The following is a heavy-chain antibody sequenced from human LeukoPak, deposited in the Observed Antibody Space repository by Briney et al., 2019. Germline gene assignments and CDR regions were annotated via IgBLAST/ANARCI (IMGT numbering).Heavy chain of an antibody. CDR2: INTDSGDP. D-gene: IGHD6-13*01. J-gene: IGHJ4*02. CDR1: GYSFTKYA. CDR3: ARTGLTAAGLFDS. V-gene: IGHV7-4-1*02. Sequence: ASVKISCKTSGYSFTKYALNWVRQAPGQGLEWLGWINTDSGDPTYAQGSTGRFVFSLDTSVSTAYLQISSLKAEDTGIYYCARTGLTAAGLFDSWGQGTQVTVSS.